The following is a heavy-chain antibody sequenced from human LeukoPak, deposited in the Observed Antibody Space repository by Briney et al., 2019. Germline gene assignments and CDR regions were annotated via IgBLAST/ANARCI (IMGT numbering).Heavy chain of an antibody. Sequence: SQTLSLTCAVSGGSISSGGYSWSWIRQPPGKGLEWIGYIYHSGSTYYNPSLKSRVTISVDRSKNQFSLKLSSVTAADTAVYYCARDGSGSLDAFDIWGQGTMVTVSS. D-gene: IGHD3-10*01. J-gene: IGHJ3*02. CDR1: GGSISSGGYS. V-gene: IGHV4-30-2*01. CDR2: IYHSGST. CDR3: ARDGSGSLDAFDI.